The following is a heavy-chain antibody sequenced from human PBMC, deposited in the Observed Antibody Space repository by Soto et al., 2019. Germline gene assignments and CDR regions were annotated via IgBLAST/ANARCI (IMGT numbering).Heavy chain of an antibody. Sequence: EVQLLESGGDLVQPGGSLRLSCVAYGNTFGSRAMSWVRQAPGEGLEWVSTITDTGGDTKYADSVRGRFTMSRDNSKKTLYLQMNSLRVEDSALYYCARGSTDSYPGSRIFDFWGRGTLVTASS. CDR3: ARGSTDSYPGSRIFDF. CDR2: ITDTGGDT. CDR1: GNTFGSRA. J-gene: IGHJ4*02. V-gene: IGHV3-23*01. D-gene: IGHD3-10*01.